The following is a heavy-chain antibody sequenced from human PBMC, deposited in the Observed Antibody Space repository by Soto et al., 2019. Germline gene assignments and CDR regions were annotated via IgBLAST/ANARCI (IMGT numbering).Heavy chain of an antibody. Sequence: GGSLRLSCAASGFTFSDYYMSWIRQAPGKGLEWVSYISYDGSNIYYADSVKGRFTISRDNSKNTLYLQMNSLRAEDTAVYYCARELPPIKYQLLSRPPYYYYYGMDVWGQGTTVTVSS. CDR1: GFTFSDYY. J-gene: IGHJ6*02. CDR2: ISYDGSNI. CDR3: ARELPPIKYQLLSRPPYYYYYGMDV. D-gene: IGHD2-2*01. V-gene: IGHV3-11*04.